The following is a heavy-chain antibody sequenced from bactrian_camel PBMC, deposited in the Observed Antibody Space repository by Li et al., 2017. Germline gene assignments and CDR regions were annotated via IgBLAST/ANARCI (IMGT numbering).Heavy chain of an antibody. CDR2: IRTVYGTT. V-gene: IGHV3S1*01. D-gene: IGHD2*01. Sequence: HVQLVESGGGSVQAGGSLSLTCVASKYTYQTNCMGWFRQAPGKEREGVAVIRTVYGTTHYTDSAAGRFTISEDTGKRTIYMQMDSLKPEDTAMYYCAANFGPYCSGPYLARRANFLGQGTQVTVS. J-gene: IGHJ4*01. CDR1: KYTYQTNC.